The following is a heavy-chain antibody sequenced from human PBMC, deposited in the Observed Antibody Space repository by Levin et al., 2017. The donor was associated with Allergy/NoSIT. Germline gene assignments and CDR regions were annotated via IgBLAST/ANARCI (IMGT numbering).Heavy chain of an antibody. V-gene: IGHV1-2*06. CDR2: IDPISGGT. CDR1: GYSFIGYY. Sequence: ASVKVSCKTSGYSFIGYYIHWVRQAPGQGLEWLGRIDPISGGTNYPQKFQGRLTLTRDTSVSTAYMELSRLSSDDTAVYFWARDHQSSSWLAEYWGQGTVVTVSS. D-gene: IGHD6-13*01. J-gene: IGHJ4*02. CDR3: ARDHQSSSWLAEY.